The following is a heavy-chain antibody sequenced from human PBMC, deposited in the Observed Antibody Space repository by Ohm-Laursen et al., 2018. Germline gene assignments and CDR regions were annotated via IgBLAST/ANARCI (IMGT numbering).Heavy chain of an antibody. CDR3: ARIGEGYYYDSSGYGGMDV. D-gene: IGHD3-22*01. J-gene: IGHJ6*02. V-gene: IGHV5-51*01. CDR1: GYSFTSYW. Sequence: GESLRISCKGSGYSFTSYWIGWVRQMPGKGLEWMGIIYPGDSDTRYSPSFQGQVTISADKSISTAYLQWSSLKASDTAMYYCARIGEGYYYDSSGYGGMDVWGQGTTATVSS. CDR2: IYPGDSDT.